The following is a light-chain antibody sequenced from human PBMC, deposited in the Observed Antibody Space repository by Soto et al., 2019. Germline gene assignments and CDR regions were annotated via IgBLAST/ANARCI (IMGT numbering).Light chain of an antibody. V-gene: IGKV1-9*01. CDR3: QQLYTYPLT. CDR1: QGINSY. CDR2: TAS. J-gene: IGKJ4*01. Sequence: DIQLTQSPSFLSASVGGRVTVTCRASQGINSYLAWYQQKPGKAPKLLIYTASTLQSGVPSRFSGSGSGTEFTLTITSLQPEDFAAYYCQQLYTYPLTFGGGTKVEIK.